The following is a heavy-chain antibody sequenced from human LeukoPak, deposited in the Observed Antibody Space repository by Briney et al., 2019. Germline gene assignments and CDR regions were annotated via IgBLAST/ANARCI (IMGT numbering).Heavy chain of an antibody. D-gene: IGHD6-19*01. CDR3: ARAGPAVAGLFDY. J-gene: IGHJ4*02. CDR2: IYYSGST. V-gene: IGHV4-59*01. CDR1: GGSISSYY. Sequence: SETLSLTCTVSGGSISSYYWSWIRQPPGKGLEWIGYIYYSGSTNYNPSLKSRVTISVDTSKNQFSLKLSSVTAADTAVYYCARAGPAVAGLFDYWGQGTLVTVSS.